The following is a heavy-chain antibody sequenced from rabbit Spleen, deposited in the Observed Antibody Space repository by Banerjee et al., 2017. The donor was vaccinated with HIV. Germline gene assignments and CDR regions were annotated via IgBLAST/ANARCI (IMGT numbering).Heavy chain of an antibody. V-gene: IGHV1S40*01. CDR2: IDAGSSTGVT. CDR3: ARSRGVLGGSYSFNL. Sequence: QSLEESGGDLVRPGASLTLTCTASGFSFSSSYYMCWVRQAPGKGLEWIACIDAGSSTGVTVYAPWAKGRFTISKTSSTTVTLQMTSLTAADTATYFCARSRGVLGGSYSFNLWGPGTLVTVS. D-gene: IGHD8-1*01. CDR1: GFSFSSSYY. J-gene: IGHJ4*01.